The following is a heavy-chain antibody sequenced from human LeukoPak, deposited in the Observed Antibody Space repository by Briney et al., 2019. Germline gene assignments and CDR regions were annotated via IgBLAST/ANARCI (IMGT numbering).Heavy chain of an antibody. V-gene: IGHV4-59*01. Sequence: SETLSLTCTVSGGSISSYYWSWIRQPPGKGLEWIGYIYYSGCTNYNPSLKSRVTISVDTSKNQFSLKLSSVTAADTAVYYCAREGSGWAIDYWGQGTLVTVSS. D-gene: IGHD6-19*01. J-gene: IGHJ4*02. CDR3: AREGSGWAIDY. CDR1: GGSISSYY. CDR2: IYYSGCT.